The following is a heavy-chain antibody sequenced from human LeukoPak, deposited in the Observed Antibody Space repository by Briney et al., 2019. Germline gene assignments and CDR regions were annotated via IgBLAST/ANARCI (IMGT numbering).Heavy chain of an antibody. CDR1: GFSFSRYG. Sequence: GGSQRLSCAASGFSFSRYGMHWVRQAPGKGLEWVSSISSSSSYIYYADSMKGRFTISRDNAKNSLYLQMNSLRAEDTAVYYCARVEYTSSQPDAFDIWGQGTMVTVSS. J-gene: IGHJ3*02. CDR3: ARVEYTSSQPDAFDI. D-gene: IGHD6-6*01. V-gene: IGHV3-21*01. CDR2: ISSSSSYI.